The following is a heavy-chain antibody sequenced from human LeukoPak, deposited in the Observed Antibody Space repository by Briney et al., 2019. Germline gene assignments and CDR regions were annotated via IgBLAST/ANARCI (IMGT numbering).Heavy chain of an antibody. CDR3: ARTSCYRRRGSYWFGP. Sequence: ASVKVSCKASGYTFTSYDINWVRQATGQGLEWMGWMNPNSGNTGYAQKFQGRVTMTRNTSISTAYMELSSLRSEDTAVYYCARTSCYRRRGSYWFGPWGQGTLVTVSS. V-gene: IGHV1-8*01. D-gene: IGHD2-2*01. J-gene: IGHJ5*02. CDR1: GYTFTSYD. CDR2: MNPNSGNT.